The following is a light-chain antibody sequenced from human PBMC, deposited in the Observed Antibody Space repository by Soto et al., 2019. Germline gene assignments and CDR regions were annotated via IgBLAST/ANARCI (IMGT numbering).Light chain of an antibody. CDR1: SSDVGGYNY. J-gene: IGLJ1*01. V-gene: IGLV2-11*01. CDR2: DVT. Sequence: QSVLTQPPSVSGSPGQSVTISCTGTSSDVGGYNYVSWYQQHPGKAPKLILYDVTNRPSGVPDRFSGSKSGNTASLTISGLQAEDEADYHCCSYAGSYFFVFGTGTKLTVL. CDR3: CSYAGSYFFV.